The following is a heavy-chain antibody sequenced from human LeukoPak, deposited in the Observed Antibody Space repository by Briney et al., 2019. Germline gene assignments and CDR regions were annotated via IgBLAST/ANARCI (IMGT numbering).Heavy chain of an antibody. J-gene: IGHJ4*02. V-gene: IGHV3-30*04. CDR1: GFTFRSYA. CDR3: AIPLDY. Sequence: PGGSLRLSCAASGFTFRSYAMHWVRQAPGKGLEWVAVISYDGSNKYYTDSVKGRFTISRDNSKNTLYLQMNSLRAEDTALYYCAIPLDYWGQGTLVTVSS. CDR2: ISYDGSNK.